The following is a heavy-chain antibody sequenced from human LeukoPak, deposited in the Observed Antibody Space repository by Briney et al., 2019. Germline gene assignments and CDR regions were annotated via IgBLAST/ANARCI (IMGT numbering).Heavy chain of an antibody. Sequence: GASVKVSCKASGYTFNGYYMHWVRQAPGQGLESMGWINSNSGARNYGQKFQGRVTMSRDTAINTAYMELTSLTSDDTGVHYCARGRGGATTGLDHWGQGTLVTVSS. V-gene: IGHV1-2*02. CDR1: GYTFNGYY. D-gene: IGHD1-26*01. CDR2: INSNSGAR. CDR3: ARGRGGATTGLDH. J-gene: IGHJ4*02.